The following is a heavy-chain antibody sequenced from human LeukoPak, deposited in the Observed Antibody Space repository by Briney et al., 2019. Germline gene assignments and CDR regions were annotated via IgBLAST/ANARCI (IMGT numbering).Heavy chain of an antibody. CDR2: ISYDGNNE. Sequence: AGGSLRLSCAASGFAFRSYGLHWVRQAPGRGLEWVAVISYDGNNEYYADSVKGRFTISRDNSKNTLYLQMNSLRAEDTAVYYCAKANVLLWFGELLYLDYWGQGTLVTVSS. CDR3: AKANVLLWFGELLYLDY. V-gene: IGHV3-30*18. D-gene: IGHD3-10*01. CDR1: GFAFRSYG. J-gene: IGHJ4*02.